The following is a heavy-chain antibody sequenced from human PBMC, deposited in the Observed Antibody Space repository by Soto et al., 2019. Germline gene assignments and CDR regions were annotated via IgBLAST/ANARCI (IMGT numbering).Heavy chain of an antibody. Sequence: SVKVSCKASGYTFTGYYMHWVRQAPVQGLEWMGWINPNSGGTNYAQKFQGRVTMTRDTSISTAYMELSRLRSDDTAVYYCARVTDYYDSSGYFLGAFDIWGQGTMVTVSS. CDR2: INPNSGGT. V-gene: IGHV1-2*02. D-gene: IGHD3-22*01. CDR3: ARVTDYYDSSGYFLGAFDI. J-gene: IGHJ3*02. CDR1: GYTFTGYY.